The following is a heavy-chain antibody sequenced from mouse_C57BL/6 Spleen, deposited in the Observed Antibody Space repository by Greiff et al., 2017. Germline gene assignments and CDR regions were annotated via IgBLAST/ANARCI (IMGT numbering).Heavy chain of an antibody. D-gene: IGHD4-1*01. CDR2: IDPETGGT. CDR1: GYTFTDYE. Sequence: QVQLQQSGAELVRPGASVTLSCKASGYTFTDYEMHWVKQTPVHGLEWIGAIDPETGGTAYNQKFKGKAILTADKSSSTAYMELRSLTSEDSAVYYCTRWGANWGASSHYWGQGTTLTVSS. J-gene: IGHJ2*01. V-gene: IGHV1-15*01. CDR3: TRWGANWGASSHY.